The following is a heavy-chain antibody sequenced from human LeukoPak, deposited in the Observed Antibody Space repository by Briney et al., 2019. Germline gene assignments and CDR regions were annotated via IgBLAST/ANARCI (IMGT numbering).Heavy chain of an antibody. CDR1: GFPFRSFS. CDR3: ARAEGSGSSFDY. Sequence: GGSLRLSCVASGFPFRSFSMNWVRQAPGKGLEWVSSISSSSTYIYYADSVKGRFTISRDNVKNSLYLQMNSLRVEDTAVYYCARAEGSGSSFDYWGQGTLVTVSS. J-gene: IGHJ4*02. CDR2: ISSSSTYI. D-gene: IGHD3-10*01. V-gene: IGHV3-21*01.